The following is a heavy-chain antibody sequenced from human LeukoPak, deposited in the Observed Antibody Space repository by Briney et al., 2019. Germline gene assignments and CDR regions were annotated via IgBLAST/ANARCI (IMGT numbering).Heavy chain of an antibody. CDR2: ISWNSGSI. CDR1: GFTFDDYA. V-gene: IGHV3-9*01. CDR3: AKGRGSYYYYDMDV. Sequence: GRSLRLSCAASGFTFDDYAMHWVRQAPGKGLEWVSGISWNSGSIGYADSVKGRFTISRDNAKNSLYLQMNSLRAEDTALYYCAKGRGSYYYYDMDVWGQGTTVTVSS. D-gene: IGHD3-10*01. J-gene: IGHJ6*02.